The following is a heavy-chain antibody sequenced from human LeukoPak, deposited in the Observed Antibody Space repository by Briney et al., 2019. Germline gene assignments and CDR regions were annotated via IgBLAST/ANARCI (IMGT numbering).Heavy chain of an antibody. CDR3: ARGYSSSRP. J-gene: IGHJ4*02. Sequence: PGGSLSPSCAASGFTFSSYWISWDRQAPGEGLEWVANIKQDGSEKYYVDSVKGRFTISRDNPKNSLYLQMNSLRAEDTAVYYCARGYSSSRPWGEGTLVTVPS. CDR2: IKQDGSEK. D-gene: IGHD6-6*01. CDR1: GFTFSSYW. V-gene: IGHV3-7*01.